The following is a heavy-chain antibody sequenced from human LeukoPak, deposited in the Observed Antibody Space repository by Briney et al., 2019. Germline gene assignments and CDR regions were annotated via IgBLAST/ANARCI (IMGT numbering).Heavy chain of an antibody. J-gene: IGHJ4*02. Sequence: GGSLRLSCAASGFTFSSYAMSWVRQAPGKGLEWVSAISGSGGSTYCADSVKGRFTISRDNSKNTLYLQMNSLRAEDTAVYYCAKDYYYDSSGFDYWGQGTLVTVSS. CDR1: GFTFSSYA. V-gene: IGHV3-23*01. CDR2: ISGSGGST. D-gene: IGHD3-22*01. CDR3: AKDYYYDSSGFDY.